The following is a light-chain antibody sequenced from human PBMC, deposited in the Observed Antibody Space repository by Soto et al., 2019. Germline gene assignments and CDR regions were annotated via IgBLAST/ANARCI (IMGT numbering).Light chain of an antibody. V-gene: IGKV3-15*01. CDR2: DAS. Sequence: EVVVTQSPATLSVSPGERPTLSGRASGGVCRHLAWYPQKPGQAPKLLIFDASPRATGVPARFSGSGSGTEFTLTVSSLQSEDIAVYFCQQYNNWPPNFGQGTRLEI. J-gene: IGKJ5*01. CDR1: GGVCRH. CDR3: QQYNNWPPN.